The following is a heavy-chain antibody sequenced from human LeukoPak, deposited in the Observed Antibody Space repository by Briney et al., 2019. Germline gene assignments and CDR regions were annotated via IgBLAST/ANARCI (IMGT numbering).Heavy chain of an antibody. J-gene: IGHJ4*02. CDR3: ARGVGYCSGGSCYYYFDY. D-gene: IGHD2-15*01. V-gene: IGHV4-34*01. CDR1: GGSFSGYY. Sequence: SETLSLTCAVYGGSFSGYYWSWIRQPPGRGLEGIGEINHSGSTNYNPSLKSRVTISVDTSKNQFSLKLSSVTAADTAVYYCARGVGYCSGGSCYYYFDYWGQGTLVTVSS. CDR2: INHSGST.